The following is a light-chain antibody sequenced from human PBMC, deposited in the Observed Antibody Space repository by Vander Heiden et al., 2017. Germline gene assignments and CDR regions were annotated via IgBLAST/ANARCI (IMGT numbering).Light chain of an antibody. CDR3: QHFDRLPPLFT. J-gene: IGKJ3*01. V-gene: IGKV1-33*01. CDR1: QDIGQS. Sequence: DIQLTQSPPSLSASLGDRVTITCQASQDIGQSLNWYHQTPGKVPKLLLYDVSHSGTGVPSRSSGGGSGTDLTLSISSLQPEDIESYYCQHFDRLPPLFTFGPGTKV. CDR2: DVS.